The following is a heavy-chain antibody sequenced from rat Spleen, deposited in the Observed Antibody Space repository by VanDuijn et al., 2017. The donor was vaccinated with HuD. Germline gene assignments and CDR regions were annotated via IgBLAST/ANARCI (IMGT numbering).Heavy chain of an antibody. Sequence: QVQLKESGPGLVKPSLTLSLTCTVSGFSLSNYGVFWVRQPPGKGLEWMGVIWGNGNANYNSALKSRLSISRDTSKSQVFLKMNRLQTEDTAIYYCTAIYYYSSWDVMDAWGQGASVTVSS. CDR1: GFSLSNYG. D-gene: IGHD1-2*01. CDR3: TAIYYYSSWDVMDA. CDR2: IWGNGNA. V-gene: IGHV2-13*01. J-gene: IGHJ4*01.